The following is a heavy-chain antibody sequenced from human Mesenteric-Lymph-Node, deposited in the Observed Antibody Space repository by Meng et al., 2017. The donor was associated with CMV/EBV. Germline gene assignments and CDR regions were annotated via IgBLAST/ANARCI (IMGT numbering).Heavy chain of an antibody. Sequence: SCAASGFTVSNTYMTWVRQGPAKGLEWVSIIYIDGATYYADSVKGRFTISRDTSKNILYLQMNGLRAEDTATYYCATWRIGANWPFDLWGRGTLVTVSS. D-gene: IGHD2-15*01. CDR1: GFTVSNTY. CDR2: IYIDGAT. J-gene: IGHJ2*01. CDR3: ATWRIGANWPFDL. V-gene: IGHV3-53*01.